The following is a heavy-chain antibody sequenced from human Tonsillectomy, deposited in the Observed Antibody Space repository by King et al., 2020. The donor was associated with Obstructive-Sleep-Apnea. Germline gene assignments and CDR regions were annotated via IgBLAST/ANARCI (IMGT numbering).Heavy chain of an antibody. CDR3: ARTPYSSSPGTNAFDI. CDR1: GFSLSNARMG. CDR2: IFSNDEK. V-gene: IGHV2-26*01. Sequence: TLKESGPVLVKPTETLTLTCTVSGFSLSNARMGVSWIRQPPGKALEWLAHIFSNDEKSYSTSLKSRPTISKDTSKSQVVLTLTNMDPVDTATYYFARTPYSSSPGTNAFDIWGQGTMVTVSS. J-gene: IGHJ3*02. D-gene: IGHD6-6*01.